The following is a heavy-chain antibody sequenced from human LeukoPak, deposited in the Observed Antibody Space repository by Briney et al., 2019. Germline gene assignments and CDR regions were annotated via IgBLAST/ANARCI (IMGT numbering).Heavy chain of an antibody. V-gene: IGHV3-21*01. CDR3: ARWGVVVAATTGSYGMDV. CDR2: ISISSRYI. D-gene: IGHD2-15*01. CDR1: RFTPSSYS. J-gene: IGHJ6*02. Sequence: GGSLSLSCSLSRFTPSSYSMNGVGQAPRKGLEGVSCISISSRYIYYADAVKGRSTISRDNAKHSLYMQMTRLSAEDTAVYYCARWGVVVAATTGSYGMDVWGQGTTVTVSS.